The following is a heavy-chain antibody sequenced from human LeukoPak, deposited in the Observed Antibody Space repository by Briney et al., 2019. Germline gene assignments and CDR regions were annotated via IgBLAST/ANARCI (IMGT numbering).Heavy chain of an antibody. D-gene: IGHD6-13*01. J-gene: IGHJ4*02. V-gene: IGHV4-39*01. CDR3: ASSFIAAAGTFFFDY. CDR2: IYYSGST. Sequence: SETLSLTCTVSGGSISSSSYCWGWIRQPPGKGLEWIGSIYYSGSTYYNPSLKSRVTISVDTSKNQFSLKVSSVTAADTAVYYCASSFIAAAGTFFFDYWGQGTLVTVSS. CDR1: GGSISSSSYC.